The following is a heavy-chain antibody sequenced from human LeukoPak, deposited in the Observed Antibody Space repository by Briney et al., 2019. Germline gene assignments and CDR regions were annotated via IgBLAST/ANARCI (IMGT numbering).Heavy chain of an antibody. CDR1: GGSISSYY. D-gene: IGHD3-3*01. V-gene: IGHV4-4*07. CDR2: ICTSGST. Sequence: PSETLTLTCTVSGGSISSYYWSWIRQPAGKGLEWIGRICTSGSTNNNAAPKRRVTMSANNTKNHSSLKLRSVTAADHAVYYCGRGGTIFGVVVTNYGRDVWGQGTTVTVSS. CDR3: GRGGTIFGVVVTNYGRDV. J-gene: IGHJ6*02.